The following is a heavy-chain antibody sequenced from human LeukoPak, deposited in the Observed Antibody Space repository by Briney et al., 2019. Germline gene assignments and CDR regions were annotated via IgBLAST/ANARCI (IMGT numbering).Heavy chain of an antibody. D-gene: IGHD5-12*01. CDR3: ARVAVATRLGYFDY. J-gene: IGHJ4*02. CDR2: IYYSGNT. Sequence: PSETLSLTCTVSGGSISSYYWSWIRQPPGKGLEWIGYIYYSGNTNYNPSLKIRVTISVDTSKNQFSLKLGYETAAYTAVYYCARVAVATRLGYFDYWGQGTLVTVSS. CDR1: GGSISSYY. V-gene: IGHV4-59*01.